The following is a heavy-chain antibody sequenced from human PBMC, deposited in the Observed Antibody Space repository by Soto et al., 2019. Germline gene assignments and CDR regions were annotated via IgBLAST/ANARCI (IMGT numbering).Heavy chain of an antibody. Sequence: PGGSLRLSCAASGFTFSSYGMHWVRQAPGKGLEWVAVIWYDGSNKYYADSVKGRFTISRDNSKNTLYLQMNSLRAEDTAVYYCARGYDILTGYYIGTTMDVWGQGTTVTVSS. CDR2: IWYDGSNK. CDR3: ARGYDILTGYYIGTTMDV. D-gene: IGHD3-9*01. V-gene: IGHV3-33*01. CDR1: GFTFSSYG. J-gene: IGHJ6*02.